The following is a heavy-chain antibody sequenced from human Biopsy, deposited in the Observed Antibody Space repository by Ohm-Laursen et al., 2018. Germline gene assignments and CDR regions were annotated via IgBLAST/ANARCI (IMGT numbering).Heavy chain of an antibody. CDR3: ARGPYGDKAGAFDV. Sequence: SETLSLTCAVDGGSFSGYDWTWIRQPPGKGLEWVGEFSHTGTTIYNPSLKSRLTISVDKSKNHFSLRLTSVTAADTATYFCARGPYGDKAGAFDVWGQGTVVTVSS. D-gene: IGHD4/OR15-4a*01. CDR1: GGSFSGYD. CDR2: FSHTGTT. V-gene: IGHV4-34*01. J-gene: IGHJ3*01.